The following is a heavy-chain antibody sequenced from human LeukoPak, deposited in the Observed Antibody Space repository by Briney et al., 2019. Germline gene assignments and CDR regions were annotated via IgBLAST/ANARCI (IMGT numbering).Heavy chain of an antibody. V-gene: IGHV4-4*07. Sequence: KPSQTLSLTCTVAGASVTTYYWSWVRQPAGKGREWIGCIYSSGTTNYNLSLRGRVTMSLDTSRNQVSLKLSSVVAADTAMYYCARDYDKAFDYWGQGTLVTVSS. CDR1: GASVTTYY. CDR3: ARDYDKAFDY. J-gene: IGHJ4*02. CDR2: IYSSGTT. D-gene: IGHD3-16*01.